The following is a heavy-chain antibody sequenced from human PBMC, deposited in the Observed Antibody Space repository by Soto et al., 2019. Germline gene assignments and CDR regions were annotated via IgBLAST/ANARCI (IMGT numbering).Heavy chain of an antibody. D-gene: IGHD3-3*01. J-gene: IGHJ5*02. CDR1: GGSVHGYY. Sequence: SETLSLTCAVYGGSVHGYYWNWLRQPPGKGLEWIGEINHTGGTHYNPSLKSRVTMSVDTSKNQFSLRLSSVTAADTAIYYCATRITVFGLLIPPFDPWGQGTQVTVS. CDR3: ATRITVFGLLIPPFDP. V-gene: IGHV4-34*01. CDR2: INHTGGT.